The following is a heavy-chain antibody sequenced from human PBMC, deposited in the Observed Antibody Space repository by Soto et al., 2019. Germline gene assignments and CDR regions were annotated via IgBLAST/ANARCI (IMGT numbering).Heavy chain of an antibody. CDR2: INHSGGT. D-gene: IGHD6-19*01. Sequence: PSETLSLTCAVYGGSFSAYYWSWIRQPPGKGLEWIGEINHSGGTSYNPSLKSRVTISSDTSASTAYMELSSLRSEDTAVYYCARDHPYSSGWEPFDYWGQGTLVTVSS. J-gene: IGHJ4*02. CDR1: GGSFSAYY. CDR3: ARDHPYSSGWEPFDY. V-gene: IGHV4-34*01.